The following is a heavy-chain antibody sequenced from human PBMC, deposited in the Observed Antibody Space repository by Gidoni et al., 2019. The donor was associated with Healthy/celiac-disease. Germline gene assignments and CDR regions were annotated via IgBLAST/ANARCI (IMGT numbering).Heavy chain of an antibody. V-gene: IGHV4-34*01. J-gene: IGHJ6*04. Sequence: QVQLQQWGAGLLKPSETLSLTCAVYGGSFSGYYWSWIRQPPGKGLEWIGEINHSGSTNYNPSLKSRVTISVDTSKNQFSLKLSSVTAADTAVYYCARVSMVPAASRYYDYGMDVWGKGTTVTVSS. D-gene: IGHD2-2*01. CDR1: GGSFSGYY. CDR2: INHSGST. CDR3: ARVSMVPAASRYYDYGMDV.